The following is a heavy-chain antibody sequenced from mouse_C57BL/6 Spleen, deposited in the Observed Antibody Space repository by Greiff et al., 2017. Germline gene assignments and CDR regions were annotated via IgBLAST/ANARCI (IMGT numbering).Heavy chain of an antibody. CDR2: ISDGGSYT. J-gene: IGHJ4*01. CDR1: GFTFSSYA. CDR3: ARLLSYAMDY. Sequence: EVKLVESGGGLVKPGGSLKLSCAASGFTFSSYAMSWVRQTPEKRLEWVATISDGGSYTYYPDNVKGRFTISRDNAKNNLYLQMSHLKSEDTAMYYCARLLSYAMDYRGQGTSVTVSS. V-gene: IGHV5-4*03.